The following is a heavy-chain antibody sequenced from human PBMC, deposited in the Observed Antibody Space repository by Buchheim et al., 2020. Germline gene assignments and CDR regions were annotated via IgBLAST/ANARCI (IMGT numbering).Heavy chain of an antibody. CDR1: GFTFSTYT. CDR3: ASLRGDGY. CDR2: ISYDGSHK. V-gene: IGHV3-30*04. D-gene: IGHD3-10*01. J-gene: IGHJ4*02. Sequence: QVQLVESGGGVVQPGTSLGLSCAASGFTFSTYTLHWVRQAPGKGLEWVAAISYDGSHKYYADSVKGRFTISRDNSKNTLYLQMNSLRSEDTAVYYCASLRGDGYWGQGTL.